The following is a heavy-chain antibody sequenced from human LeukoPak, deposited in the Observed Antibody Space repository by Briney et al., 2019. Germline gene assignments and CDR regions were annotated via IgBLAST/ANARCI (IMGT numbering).Heavy chain of an antibody. J-gene: IGHJ4*02. D-gene: IGHD6-19*01. CDR2: INTDGSST. CDR1: GFIFSSYW. Sequence: GGSLRLSCAASGFIFSSYWMHWVRHAPGKGLAWVSRINTDGSSTSYADSVKGRFTISRDNSKNTLYLQMNSLRAEDTAVYYCARDYSTGWHYFDNWGQGTLVTVSS. CDR3: ARDYSTGWHYFDN. V-gene: IGHV3-74*01.